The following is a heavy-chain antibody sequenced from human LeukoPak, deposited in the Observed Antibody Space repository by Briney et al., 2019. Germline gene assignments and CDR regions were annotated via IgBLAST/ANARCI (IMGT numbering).Heavy chain of an antibody. D-gene: IGHD3-16*01. Sequence: GGSLTLSCAASGFPFSSYGMSWVRRAPGGALEWVSAISGSGGSTFYADSVEARFTISRDNSDNTLYLQMNSPSAGDTAVLHCGKGMEEWGGEFGHNLFDYWGQGTLVTVSS. CDR1: GFPFSSYG. V-gene: IGHV3-23*01. J-gene: IGHJ4*02. CDR3: GKGMEEWGGEFGHNLFDY. CDR2: ISGSGGST.